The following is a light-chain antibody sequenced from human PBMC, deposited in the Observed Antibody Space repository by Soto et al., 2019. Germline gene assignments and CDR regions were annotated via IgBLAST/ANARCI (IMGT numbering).Light chain of an antibody. J-gene: IGLJ3*02. CDR2: GNN. Sequence: QSVLTQPPSVSGAPGQRVTISCTGTSSNIGAGYDVIWYQQLPGTAPKLLLFGNNSRSSGVPDRFSASKSGTSASLAVAGLQAEDEADYHCQSYDTRLSGSVFGGGTKLTVL. CDR3: QSYDTRLSGSV. V-gene: IGLV1-40*01. CDR1: SSNIGAGYD.